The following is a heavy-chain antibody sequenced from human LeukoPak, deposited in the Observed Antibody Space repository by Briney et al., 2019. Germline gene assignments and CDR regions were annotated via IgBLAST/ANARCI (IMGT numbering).Heavy chain of an antibody. CDR2: IYYSGST. CDR1: GGSISSSSYY. D-gene: IGHD4-11*01. V-gene: IGHV4-39*01. Sequence: SETLSLTCTVSGGSISSSSYYWGWIRQPPGKGLEWIGSIYYSGSTYYNPSLKSRVTISVDTSTNQFSLKLSSVTAADTAVYYCARTTTVPDYWGQGTLVTVSS. CDR3: ARTTTVPDY. J-gene: IGHJ4*02.